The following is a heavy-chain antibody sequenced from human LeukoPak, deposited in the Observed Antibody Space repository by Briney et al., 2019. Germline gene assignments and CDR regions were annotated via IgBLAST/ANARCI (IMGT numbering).Heavy chain of an antibody. V-gene: IGHV4-39*07. CDR3: ARGSGYVYY. Sequence: NSSETLSLTCTVSGGSISSSSYYWGWIRQPPGKGLEWIGSIYYSGSTYYNPSLKSRVTISVDTSKNQFSLKLSSVTAADTAVYYCARGSGYVYYWGQGTLVTVSS. CDR1: GGSISSSSYY. D-gene: IGHD5-12*01. J-gene: IGHJ4*02. CDR2: IYYSGST.